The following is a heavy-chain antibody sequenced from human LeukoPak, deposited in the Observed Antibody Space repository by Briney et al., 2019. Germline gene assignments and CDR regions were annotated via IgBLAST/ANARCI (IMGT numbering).Heavy chain of an antibody. CDR3: ARWGPNYGSGSYHDY. D-gene: IGHD3-10*01. Sequence: PSETLSLTCTVSGGSISSSSYYWGWIRQPPGKGLEWIGSIYYSGSTYYNPSLKSRVTISVDTSKNQFSLKLSSVTAADTAVYYCARWGPNYGSGSYHDYWGQGTLVTVSS. V-gene: IGHV4-39*01. CDR2: IYYSGST. CDR1: GGSISSSSYY. J-gene: IGHJ4*02.